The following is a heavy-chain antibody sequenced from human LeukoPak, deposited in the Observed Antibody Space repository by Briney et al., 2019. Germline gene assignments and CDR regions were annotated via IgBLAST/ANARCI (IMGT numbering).Heavy chain of an antibody. CDR2: ISSNGGTT. D-gene: IGHD6-19*01. CDR1: GFTFSSYA. CDR3: AKVGSGWPGYYFDY. V-gene: IGHV3-64*02. J-gene: IGHJ4*02. Sequence: GGSLRLSCAASGFTFSSYAMHWVRLSPGKGLEYVSGISSNGGTTSYADSVQGRFTISRDNSKNTLYLQMGSLRGEDMAVYYCAKVGSGWPGYYFDYWGQGTLVTVYS.